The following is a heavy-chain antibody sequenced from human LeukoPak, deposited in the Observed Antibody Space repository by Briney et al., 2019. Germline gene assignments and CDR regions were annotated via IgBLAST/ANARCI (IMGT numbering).Heavy chain of an antibody. CDR1: GYTFTSYG. CDR3: ARDFRTTMVRGVIITPYYMDV. D-gene: IGHD3-10*01. V-gene: IGHV1-18*01. CDR2: ISAYNGNT. J-gene: IGHJ6*03. Sequence: ASVKVSCQASGYTFTSYGIRWVRQAPGQGLESMGWISAYNGNTNYAQKLQGRVTMTTDTSTSTAYMELRSLRSGDTAVYYCARDFRTTMVRGVIITPYYMDVWGKGTTVTVSS.